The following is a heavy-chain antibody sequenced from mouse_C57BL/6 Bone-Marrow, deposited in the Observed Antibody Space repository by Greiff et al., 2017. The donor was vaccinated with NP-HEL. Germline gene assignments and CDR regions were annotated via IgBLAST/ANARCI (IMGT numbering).Heavy chain of an antibody. D-gene: IGHD1-1*01. CDR1: GYTFTSYW. CDR2: IYPNSGST. J-gene: IGHJ1*03. Sequence: VQLQQPGAELVTPGASVKLSCKASGYTFTSYWMHWVKQRPGQGLEWIGMIYPNSGSTNYNEKFKSKATLTADKSSSTAYMQLSSLTSEDSAVYYCARTATVVASYWYFDVWGTGTTVTVSS. CDR3: ARTATVVASYWYFDV. V-gene: IGHV1-64*01.